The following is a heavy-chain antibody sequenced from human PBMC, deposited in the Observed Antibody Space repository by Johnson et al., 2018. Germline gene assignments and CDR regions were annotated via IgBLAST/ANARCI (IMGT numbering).Heavy chain of an antibody. CDR1: GDSLSNYG. V-gene: IGHV1-69*01. CDR3: AGDRDISGYLDTFDI. Sequence: VQLVESGAEVKKPGSSVKLSCKASGDSLSNYGINWLRQAPGQGLEWMGGISPMFGTPNYAQRFQGRVTITADESTITAYMELTSLTSEDPAVYYCAGDRDISGYLDTFDIWGQGTMVTVSS. J-gene: IGHJ3*02. CDR2: ISPMFGTP. D-gene: IGHD3-22*01.